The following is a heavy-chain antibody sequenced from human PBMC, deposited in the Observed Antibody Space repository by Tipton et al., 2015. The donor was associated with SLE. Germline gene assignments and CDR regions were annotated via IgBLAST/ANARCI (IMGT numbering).Heavy chain of an antibody. CDR1: GGSISSHY. CDR2: IYYSGSN. V-gene: IGHV4-59*11. CDR3: AIAAAGSDAFDI. Sequence: TLSLTCTVSGGSISSHYWSWIRQPPGKGPEWIGSIYYSGSNNYNPPLKSRVTISVDTPKNQFSLKLSSVTAADTAVYYCAIAAAGSDAFDIWGQGTMVTVSS. J-gene: IGHJ3*02. D-gene: IGHD6-13*01.